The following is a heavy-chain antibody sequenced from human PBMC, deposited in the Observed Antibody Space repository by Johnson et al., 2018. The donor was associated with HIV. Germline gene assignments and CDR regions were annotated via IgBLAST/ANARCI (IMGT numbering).Heavy chain of an antibody. CDR3: ARLTWDQNRGWDAFDI. J-gene: IGHJ3*02. CDR2: IRYDGHSK. CDR1: GFTFADYG. Sequence: QMLLVESGGGVVQPGGSLRLSCAASGFTFADYGMHWVRQPPGKGLEWVASIRYDGHSKYYADSVQGRFSVSRDNSKNTLYLQMNSLRAEDTAVYYCARLTWDQNRGWDAFDIWGQGTMVTVSS. V-gene: IGHV3-30*02. D-gene: IGHD1-26*01.